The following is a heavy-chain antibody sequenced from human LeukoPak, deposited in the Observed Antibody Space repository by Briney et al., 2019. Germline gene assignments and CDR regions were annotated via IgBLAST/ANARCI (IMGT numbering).Heavy chain of an antibody. CDR1: GFTFSSYA. CDR3: ARGDDYSSSWIVYAFHI. CDR2: ISGSGGST. V-gene: IGHV3-23*01. Sequence: GGSLRLSCAASGFTFSSYAISWVRQAPGKGLEWVSAISGSGGSTYYADSVKGRFTISRDNSKNTVDLQMNSLRTEDTAVYYCARGDDYSSSWIVYAFHIWGQGTTVTVSS. D-gene: IGHD6-13*01. J-gene: IGHJ3*02.